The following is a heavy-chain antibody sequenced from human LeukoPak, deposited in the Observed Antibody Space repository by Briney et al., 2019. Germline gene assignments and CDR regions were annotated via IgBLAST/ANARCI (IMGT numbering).Heavy chain of an antibody. V-gene: IGHV4-34*01. J-gene: IGHJ4*02. Sequence: PSETLSLTCAVYGGSFSDYYWHWIRQAPGKGLEWIGEINHSGSTNYNPSLKSRVTISVDASKNQFSLKLSSVTAADTAVYYCARHQSYGSGTYYAPFDNWGQGILVTVSS. CDR1: GGSFSDYY. CDR3: ARHQSYGSGTYYAPFDN. D-gene: IGHD3-10*01. CDR2: INHSGST.